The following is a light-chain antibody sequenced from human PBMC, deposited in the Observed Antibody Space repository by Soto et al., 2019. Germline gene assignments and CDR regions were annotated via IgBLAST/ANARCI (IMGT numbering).Light chain of an antibody. V-gene: IGKV3-20*01. CDR3: QQYGSSSWT. CDR1: QSVDIN. J-gene: IGKJ1*01. CDR2: GAS. Sequence: EIVMTQSPATLSVSPGERATLSCRASQSVDINLAWYQKKAGQAPRLLIYGASTRATAIPDRFSGSGSGTDFTLTISRLEPEDFAVYYCQQYGSSSWTFGQGTKVDIK.